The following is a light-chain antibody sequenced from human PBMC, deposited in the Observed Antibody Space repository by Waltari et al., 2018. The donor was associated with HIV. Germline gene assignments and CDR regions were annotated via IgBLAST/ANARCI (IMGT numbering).Light chain of an antibody. J-gene: IGLJ2*01. CDR2: EDV. CDR1: KLGDKY. V-gene: IGLV3-1*01. Sequence: SYELTQPPSVSVSPGQTAIITCSGDKLGDKYASWYQPRPGQSPVLVIYEDVKRPSGIPERFSGSNSGNTATLTISGTQAMDESDYYCQAWDSHNVIFGGGTKLTVL. CDR3: QAWDSHNVI.